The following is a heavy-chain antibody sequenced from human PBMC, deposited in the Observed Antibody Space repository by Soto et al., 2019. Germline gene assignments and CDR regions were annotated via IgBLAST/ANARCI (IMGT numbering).Heavy chain of an antibody. V-gene: IGHV4-30-4*01. D-gene: IGHD3-22*01. J-gene: IGHJ4*02. CDR2: IHYSGST. CDR1: AGSISSGHYY. Sequence: KPSETLSLTTTASAGSISSGHYYWSWIRQPPGKGMEWIGYIHYSGSTYYNPSLKSRVTISVDTSKNQFSLKLSSVTAAGTAVYDCARGSISYYDSSGPERVWCQGTLVTVCS. CDR3: ARGSISYYDSSGPERV.